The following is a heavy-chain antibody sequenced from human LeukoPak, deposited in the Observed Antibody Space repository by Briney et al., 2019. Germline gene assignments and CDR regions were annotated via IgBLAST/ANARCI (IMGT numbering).Heavy chain of an antibody. J-gene: IGHJ4*02. D-gene: IGHD2-15*01. V-gene: IGHV3-66*02. CDR3: ARDLECSGGSCYSY. Sequence: QPGGSLRLSCAASGFTVSSNYMSWVRQAPGKGLEWVSVIYSGGSTYYADSVKGRFTISRDNSKNTLYLQMNSLRAEDTAVYYCARDLECSGGSCYSYWGQGPLVTVSS. CDR1: GFTVSSNY. CDR2: IYSGGST.